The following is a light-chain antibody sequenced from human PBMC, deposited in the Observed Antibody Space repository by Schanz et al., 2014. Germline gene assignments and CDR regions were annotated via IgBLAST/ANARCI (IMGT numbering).Light chain of an antibody. CDR1: ESVNVN. Sequence: EIVLTQSPATLSVSPGDRATLSCRASESVNVNLAWYQQKPGQAPRLLIYGASTRATAFPARFSGSGSGTEFTLTISSRQSEDLAVYFCQQYNHWPQTFGQGTKVEIK. CDR3: QQYNHWPQT. V-gene: IGKV3-15*01. CDR2: GAS. J-gene: IGKJ1*01.